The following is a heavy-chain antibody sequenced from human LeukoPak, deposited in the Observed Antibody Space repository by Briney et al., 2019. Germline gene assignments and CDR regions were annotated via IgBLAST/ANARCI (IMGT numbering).Heavy chain of an antibody. V-gene: IGHV4-34*01. CDR3: ASLDDYSYSGAFDI. J-gene: IGHJ3*02. CDR2: INHSGST. CDR1: GGSFSGYY. Sequence: SETLSLTCAVYGGSFSGYYWSWIRQPPGKGLEWIGEINHSGSTNYNPSLKSRVTISVDTSKNQFSLKLSSVTAADTAVYYCASLDDYSYSGAFDIWGQGTMVTVSS. D-gene: IGHD4-11*01.